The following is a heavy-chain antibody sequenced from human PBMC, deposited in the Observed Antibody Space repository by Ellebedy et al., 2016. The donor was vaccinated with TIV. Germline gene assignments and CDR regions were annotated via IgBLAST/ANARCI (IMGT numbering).Heavy chain of an antibody. V-gene: IGHV3-15*01. CDR3: TTHTYYSTSGSWI. CDR1: GFSFTNAW. D-gene: IGHD3-10*01. CDR2: IKSKTNGGTP. Sequence: GGSLRLXXAASGFSFTNAWMTWVRQAPGKVLEWVGRIKSKTNGGTPDYAAPVKGRFSISRDDSRNTLYLEMNSLKIEDTAVYYCTTHTYYSTSGSWIWGQGALVTVSS. J-gene: IGHJ4*02.